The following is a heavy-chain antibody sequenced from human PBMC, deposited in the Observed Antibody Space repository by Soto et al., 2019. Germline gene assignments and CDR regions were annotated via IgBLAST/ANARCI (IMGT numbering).Heavy chain of an antibody. CDR1: GGSISSYY. CDR2: IYYSGST. Sequence: PSETLSLTCTVSGGSISSYYWSWIRQPPGKGLEWIGYIYYSGSTNYNPSLKSRVTISVDTSKNQFSLKLSSVTAADTDVYYCALSYDSSGYYFDYWGQGTLVT. CDR3: ALSYDSSGYYFDY. V-gene: IGHV4-59*01. D-gene: IGHD3-22*01. J-gene: IGHJ4*02.